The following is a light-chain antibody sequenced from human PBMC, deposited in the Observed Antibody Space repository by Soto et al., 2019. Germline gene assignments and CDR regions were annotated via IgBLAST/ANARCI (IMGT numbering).Light chain of an antibody. J-gene: IGKJ1*01. CDR2: GAS. V-gene: IGKV3-15*01. CDR1: QSVRTN. Sequence: IVMTQYPDTLSVCPGETVALTCRASQSVRTNLAWYQHKPGQSPRLLIYGASNRATGFPARFSGSGSGTEFTLTISSLQSEDFAFYYCQQYNDNWPTFGQGTKVDI. CDR3: QQYNDNWPT.